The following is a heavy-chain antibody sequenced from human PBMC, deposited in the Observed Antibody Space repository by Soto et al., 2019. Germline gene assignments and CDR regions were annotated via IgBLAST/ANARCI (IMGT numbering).Heavy chain of an antibody. D-gene: IGHD5-12*01. V-gene: IGHV4-59*01. J-gene: IGHJ5*02. CDR2: IYYSGYT. CDR3: ARDSVGSGYA. Sequence: SETLSLTCTVSGGSISSDYWSWIRQPPGKRLEWIGYIYYSGYTNYNPSLKSRVTISVATSKNHFSLELRSVTAADTAVYYCARDSVGSGYAWGPGTLVTVSS. CDR1: GGSISSDY.